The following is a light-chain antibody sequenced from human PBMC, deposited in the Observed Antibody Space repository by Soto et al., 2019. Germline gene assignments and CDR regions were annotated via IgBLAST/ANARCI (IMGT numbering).Light chain of an antibody. CDR3: QQYYTTLT. J-gene: IGKJ4*01. V-gene: IGKV4-1*01. Sequence: DIVMTQSPDSLAVSLGERATINCKSSQSVLYSSNNENYLAWYQQKPGQPPKLLIYGASTREFGVPDRFRGGGSGTDFTLTISSLQAEDVAVYYCQQYYTTLTFGGGTKVEIK. CDR1: QSVLYSSNNENY. CDR2: GAS.